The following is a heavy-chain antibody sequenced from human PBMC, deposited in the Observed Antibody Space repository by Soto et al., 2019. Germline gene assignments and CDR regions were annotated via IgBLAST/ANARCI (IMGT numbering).Heavy chain of an antibody. J-gene: IGHJ4*02. CDR1: GFTVSNYD. Sequence: PGGSLRLSCAASGFTVSNYDIHWVRQAPGKGLEWVAVMSYSGSVQYYADSVKGRFTISRDTSKNTVYLQMNSLRAEDTAVYYCAKDLAPGAVINPFDYWGQGTLVTVSS. CDR2: MSYSGSVQ. D-gene: IGHD6-19*01. V-gene: IGHV3-30*18. CDR3: AKDLAPGAVINPFDY.